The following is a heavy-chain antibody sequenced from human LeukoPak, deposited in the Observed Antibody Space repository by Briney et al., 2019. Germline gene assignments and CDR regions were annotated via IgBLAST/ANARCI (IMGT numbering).Heavy chain of an antibody. CDR2: IYRGST. CDR3: ARGGDFEIDQ. J-gene: IGHJ4*02. D-gene: IGHD3-16*01. V-gene: IGHV4-59*01. Sequence: SETLSLTCSVSGVSIRTYYWKWIRQPPGKGPEWIGYIYRGSTNYYPPFESRVTISVDTSKNQFSLKLTSVTAADTAVYYFARGGDFEIDQWGQGILVTVSS. CDR1: GVSIRTYY.